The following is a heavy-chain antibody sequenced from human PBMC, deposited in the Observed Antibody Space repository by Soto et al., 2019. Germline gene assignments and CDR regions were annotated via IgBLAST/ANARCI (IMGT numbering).Heavy chain of an antibody. CDR2: ISAYNGNT. D-gene: IGHD3-16*01. V-gene: IGHV1-18*01. CDR1: GGTFSSYA. CDR3: AGGVTSYYYYYYGMDV. J-gene: IGHJ6*02. Sequence: ASVKVSCKASGGTFSSYAISWVRQAPGQGLEWMGWISAYNGNTNYAQKLQGRVTMTTDTSTSTAYMELRSLRSDDTAVYYCAGGVTSYYYYYYGMDVWGQGTTVTVSS.